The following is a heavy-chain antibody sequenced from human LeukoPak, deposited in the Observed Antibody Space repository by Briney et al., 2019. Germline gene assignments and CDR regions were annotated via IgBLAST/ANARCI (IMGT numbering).Heavy chain of an antibody. Sequence: ESGPALVKPTQTLTLTCTFSGFSLTNSGMCVSWIRQPPGKALEWLARIDWDDDEYYSTSLRTRLTISKDTSKNQVVLTMTNMDPVDTATYYCARIARGSNWFDPWGRGTLVTVSS. V-gene: IGHV2-70*11. CDR2: IDWDDDE. CDR1: GFSLTNSGMC. D-gene: IGHD6-6*01. CDR3: ARIARGSNWFDP. J-gene: IGHJ5*02.